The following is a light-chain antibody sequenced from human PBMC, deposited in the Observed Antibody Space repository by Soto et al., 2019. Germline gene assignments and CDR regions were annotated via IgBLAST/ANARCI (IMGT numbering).Light chain of an antibody. Sequence: EMGLTQSPGTVSLSPGERATLSCRASQSVSSRNLTWYRQKPGQALSLLIFGASNRATGIPDRFSGSGSGTDFTITISRLEPEDCAVYYELRYGDSPHAYTCGKGTKLEIK. CDR1: QSVSSRN. CDR2: GAS. CDR3: LRYGDSPHAYT. V-gene: IGKV3-20*01. J-gene: IGKJ2*01.